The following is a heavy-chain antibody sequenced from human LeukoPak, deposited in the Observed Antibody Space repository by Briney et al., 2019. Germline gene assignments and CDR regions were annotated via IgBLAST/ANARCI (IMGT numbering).Heavy chain of an antibody. J-gene: IGHJ5*02. D-gene: IGHD3-10*01. CDR1: GGSISGYY. Sequence: SETLSLTCTVSGGSISGYYWGWIRQPPGKGLEWIGSIYHSGSTYYNPSLKSRVTISVDTSKNQFSLKLSSVTAADTAVYYCARGSYYGSGSHIYNWFDPWGQGTLVTVSS. V-gene: IGHV4-38-2*02. CDR3: ARGSYYGSGSHIYNWFDP. CDR2: IYHSGST.